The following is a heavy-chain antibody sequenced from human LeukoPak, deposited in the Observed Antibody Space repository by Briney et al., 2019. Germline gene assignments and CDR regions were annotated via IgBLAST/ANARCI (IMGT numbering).Heavy chain of an antibody. CDR3: AHPYSSSWHYFDY. CDR2: IIPIFGTA. CDR1: GGTFSSYA. J-gene: IGHJ4*02. D-gene: IGHD6-13*01. V-gene: IGHV1-69*06. Sequence: SVKVSCKASGGTFSSYAISWVRQAPGQGLEWMGGIIPIFGTANYAQKFQGRVTITADKSTSTAYMELSSLRSEDTAVYYCAHPYSSSWHYFDYWGQGTLVTVSS.